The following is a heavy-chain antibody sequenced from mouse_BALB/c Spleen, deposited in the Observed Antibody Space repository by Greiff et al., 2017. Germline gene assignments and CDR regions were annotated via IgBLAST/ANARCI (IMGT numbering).Heavy chain of an antibody. CDR2: ISSGGSYT. J-gene: IGHJ4*01. V-gene: IGHV5-6-4*01. D-gene: IGHD2-10*02. CDR1: GFTFSSYT. CDR3: TRDHGYGNYGAMDY. Sequence: EVQLVESGGGLVKPGGSLKLSCAASGFTFSSYTMSWVRQTPEKRLEWVATISSGGSYTYYPDSVKGRFTISRDNAKNTLYLQMSSLKSEDTAMYYCTRDHGYGNYGAMDYWGQGTSVTVSS.